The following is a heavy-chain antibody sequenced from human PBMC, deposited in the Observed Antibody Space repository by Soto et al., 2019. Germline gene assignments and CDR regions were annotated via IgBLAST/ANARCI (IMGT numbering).Heavy chain of an antibody. V-gene: IGHV3-30*18. CDR3: AKDRGSLEIDY. CDR2: ISYDGSNK. CDR1: GFTFSSYG. D-gene: IGHD1-1*01. Sequence: QVQLVESGGGVVQPGRSLRLSCAASGFTFSSYGMHWVRQAPGKGLEWVAVISYDGSNKYYADSVKGRFTISRDNSKNTLYLQMNSLRAEDTAVYYCAKDRGSLEIDYWGQGTLVTVSS. J-gene: IGHJ4*02.